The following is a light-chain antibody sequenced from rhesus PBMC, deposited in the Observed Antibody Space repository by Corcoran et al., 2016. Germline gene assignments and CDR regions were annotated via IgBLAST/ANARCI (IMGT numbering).Light chain of an antibody. Sequence: DIQMTQSPSSLSASVGDTVTITFRASQSISSWLALYQQKPGKAPKLMIYKASSLQSGVPSRFSGSGSVTEFTLTISSLQSEEFATYYCQQYSSSPWTFGQGTKVEIK. CDR1: QSISSW. CDR2: KAS. CDR3: QQYSSSPWT. J-gene: IGKJ1*01. V-gene: IGKV1-22*01.